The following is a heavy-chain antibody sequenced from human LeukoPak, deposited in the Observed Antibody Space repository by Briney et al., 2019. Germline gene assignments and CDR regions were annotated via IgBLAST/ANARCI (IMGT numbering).Heavy chain of an antibody. Sequence: ASVKVSCKVSGYTLTELSMHWVRQAPGKGLEWMGGFDPEDGETIYAQKFQGRVTMTEDTSTDTAYMEPSSLRSEDTAVYYCARGREYSSSWRVLELDFDYWGQGTLVTVSS. J-gene: IGHJ4*02. CDR1: GYTLTELS. CDR2: FDPEDGET. V-gene: IGHV1-24*01. D-gene: IGHD6-13*01. CDR3: ARGREYSSSWRVLELDFDY.